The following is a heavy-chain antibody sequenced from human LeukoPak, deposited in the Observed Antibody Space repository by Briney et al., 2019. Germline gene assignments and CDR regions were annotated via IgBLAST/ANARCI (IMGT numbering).Heavy chain of an antibody. Sequence: GGSLRLSCAVSGFTVSSNYINWVRQAPGKGLEWVSVIYSGGTTYYADSVKGRFTISRDNSKNTVHLQMNSLRAEDAAVYYCTRDQSVGTTTGWCDPWGQGPLATVSS. J-gene: IGHJ5*02. V-gene: IGHV3-53*01. CDR1: GFTVSSNY. CDR2: IYSGGTT. D-gene: IGHD1-26*01. CDR3: TRDQSVGTTTGWCDP.